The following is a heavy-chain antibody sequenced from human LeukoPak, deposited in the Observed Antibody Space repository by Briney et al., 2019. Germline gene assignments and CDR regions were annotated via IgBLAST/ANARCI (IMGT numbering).Heavy chain of an antibody. D-gene: IGHD1-26*01. J-gene: IGHJ4*02. V-gene: IGHV4-59*01. CDR2: IYYSGST. Sequence: SETLSLTCTVSGGSISSYYWSWIRQPPGKGLEWIGYIYYSGSTNYNPSLKSRVTISVKTSKNQFSLKLSSVTAADTAVYYCAKSQLIGSYHPPGYWGQGTLVTVSS. CDR1: GGSISSYY. CDR3: AKSQLIGSYHPPGY.